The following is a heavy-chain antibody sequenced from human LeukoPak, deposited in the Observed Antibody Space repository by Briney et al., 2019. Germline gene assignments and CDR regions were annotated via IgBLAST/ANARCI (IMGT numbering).Heavy chain of an antibody. Sequence: ASVKVSCKASGYTFTGYYLHWVRQAPGQGLEWMGWINPNSGGTNYAQKFQGRVTMTRDTSISTAYMEVSSLTSDDTAVYSCARAPRRASSWYDYWGQGTLVTVSS. CDR1: GYTFTGYY. CDR3: ARAPRRASSWYDY. J-gene: IGHJ4*02. CDR2: INPNSGGT. V-gene: IGHV1-2*02. D-gene: IGHD6-13*01.